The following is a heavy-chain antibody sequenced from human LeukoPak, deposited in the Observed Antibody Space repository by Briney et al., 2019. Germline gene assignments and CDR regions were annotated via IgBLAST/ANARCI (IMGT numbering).Heavy chain of an antibody. V-gene: IGHV4-31*03. CDR2: IYYSGTT. Sequence: SETLSLTCTVSGGSISSGGHFWSWIRQHPGKGLEWIGYIYYSGTTYYNPSLKSRVTISADTSKNQFSLKLSSVTAADTAVYYCARHDSSGQFDYWGQGTLVTVSS. CDR1: GGSISSGGHF. CDR3: ARHDSSGQFDY. D-gene: IGHD3-22*01. J-gene: IGHJ4*02.